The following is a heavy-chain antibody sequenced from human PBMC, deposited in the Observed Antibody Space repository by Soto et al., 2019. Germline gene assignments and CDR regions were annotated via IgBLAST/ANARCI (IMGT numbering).Heavy chain of an antibody. Sequence: GGSLRLSCAASGFTFNNYAMNWVRQAPGKGLEWVATISATGGSTYYADSVKGRFTISRDNSKNTLYLQMNGLRVEDTAIYYCAKDRLAGNFDYWGQGTQVTVSS. J-gene: IGHJ4*02. V-gene: IGHV3-23*01. CDR3: AKDRLAGNFDY. CDR1: GFTFNNYA. CDR2: ISATGGST.